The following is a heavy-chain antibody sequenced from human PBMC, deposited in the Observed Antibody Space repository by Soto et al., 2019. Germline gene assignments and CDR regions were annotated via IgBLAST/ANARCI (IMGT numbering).Heavy chain of an antibody. CDR3: ARIRSSSTGNWFDP. V-gene: IGHV2-26*01. Sequence: PTLVNPTETLTLTCTVSGFSLSNARMGVSWIRQPPGKALEWLAHIFSNDEKSYSTSLKSRLTISKDTSKSQVVLTMTNMDPVDTATYYCARIRSSSTGNWFDPWGQGTLVTVSS. CDR2: IFSNDEK. CDR1: GFSLSNARMG. D-gene: IGHD6-6*01. J-gene: IGHJ5*02.